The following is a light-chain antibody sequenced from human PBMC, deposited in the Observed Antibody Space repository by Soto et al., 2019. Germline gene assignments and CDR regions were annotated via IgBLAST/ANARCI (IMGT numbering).Light chain of an antibody. CDR3: QQSYSTPRT. V-gene: IGKV1-39*01. J-gene: IGKJ2*01. CDR1: QSISNY. CDR2: AAS. Sequence: DLQMTQSPSSLSASVGDRVTITGRASQSISNYLNWYQQKPGKAPELLIYAASSLQSGFPSRFSGSRSGTVFTLTISSLQPEDFATYYCQQSYSTPRTFGQGTKLEI.